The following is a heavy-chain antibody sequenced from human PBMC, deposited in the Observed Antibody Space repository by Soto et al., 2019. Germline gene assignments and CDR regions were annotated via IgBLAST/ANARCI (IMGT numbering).Heavy chain of an antibody. Sequence: GGSLRLSCAASGFTFSSHSMNWVRQAPGKGLEWVSSISSSSSYIYYADSVKGRFTISRDNAKNSLYLQMNSLRAEDTAVYYFASEPYYYDSSGYYYADAFDIWGQGTMVTVSS. J-gene: IGHJ3*02. D-gene: IGHD3-22*01. CDR3: ASEPYYYDSSGYYYADAFDI. CDR1: GFTFSSHS. V-gene: IGHV3-21*01. CDR2: ISSSSSYI.